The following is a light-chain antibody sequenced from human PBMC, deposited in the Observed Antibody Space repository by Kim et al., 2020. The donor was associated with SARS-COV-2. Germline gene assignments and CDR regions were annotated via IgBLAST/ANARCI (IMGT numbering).Light chain of an antibody. CDR3: SSYAGTNNLI. CDR2: EVN. CDR1: SSDVGAYNY. J-gene: IGLJ2*01. V-gene: IGLV2-8*01. Sequence: GQSVAISCTGTSSDVGAYNYVSWYQQHPGKAPKLMIYEVNKRPSGVPDRFSGSNSGNTASLTVSGLQAEDEADYYCSSYAGTNNLIFGGGTQLTVL.